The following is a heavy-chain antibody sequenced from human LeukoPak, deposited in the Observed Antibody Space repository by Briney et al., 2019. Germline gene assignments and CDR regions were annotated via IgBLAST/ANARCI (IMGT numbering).Heavy chain of an antibody. J-gene: IGHJ5*02. CDR1: GYTFTTYG. Sequence: GASVTVSCKASGYTFTTYGISWVRQAPGQRLEWMGWINAGNGNTKYSQEFQGRVTITRDTSASTAYMELSSLRSEDMAVYYCARASGWEPTPFDPWGQGTLVTVSS. V-gene: IGHV1-3*03. CDR2: INAGNGNT. D-gene: IGHD1-26*01. CDR3: ARASGWEPTPFDP.